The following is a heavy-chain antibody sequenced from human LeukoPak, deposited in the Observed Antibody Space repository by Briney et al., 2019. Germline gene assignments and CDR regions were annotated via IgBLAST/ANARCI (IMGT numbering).Heavy chain of an antibody. J-gene: IGHJ4*02. CDR3: ARARPFSGSYFPSGDY. D-gene: IGHD1-26*01. CDR2: IYSGGST. CDR1: GFTVSSNY. Sequence: PGGSLTLSCAASGFTVSSNYMSWVRQAPGKGLEWVSVIYSGGSTYYADSVKGRFTISRDNSKNTLYLQMNSLRAEDTAVYYCARARPFSGSYFPSGDYWGQGTLVTVSS. V-gene: IGHV3-53*01.